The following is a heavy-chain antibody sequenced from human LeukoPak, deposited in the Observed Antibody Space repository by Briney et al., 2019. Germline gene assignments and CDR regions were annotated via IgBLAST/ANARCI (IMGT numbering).Heavy chain of an antibody. V-gene: IGHV3-30-3*01. CDR2: ISYDGSNK. CDR1: GFIFSSYA. CDR3: ARDMEQWLVREVYY. J-gene: IGHJ4*02. D-gene: IGHD6-19*01. Sequence: GGSLRLSCAASGFIFSSYAMHWVRQAPGKGLEWVAVISYDGSNKYYGDSVKGRFTISRDNSKNTLYLQMNSLRAEDTAVYYCARDMEQWLVREVYYWGQGTLVIVSS.